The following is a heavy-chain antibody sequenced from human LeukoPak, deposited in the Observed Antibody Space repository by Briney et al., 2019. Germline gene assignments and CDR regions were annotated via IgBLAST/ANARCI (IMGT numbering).Heavy chain of an antibody. D-gene: IGHD3-22*01. CDR3: ARHERYDRVFDY. CDR2: IYYTGTT. V-gene: IGHV4-39*01. J-gene: IGHJ4*02. CDR1: GGSISSSYSY. Sequence: PSETLSLTCTVSGGSISSSYSYWGWIRQPPGKGLEWIGNIYYTGTTYYNPSLKSRVTMSVDTSKRQFSLNLSSVTATDTAVYYCARHERYDRVFDYWGQGTLVTVSS.